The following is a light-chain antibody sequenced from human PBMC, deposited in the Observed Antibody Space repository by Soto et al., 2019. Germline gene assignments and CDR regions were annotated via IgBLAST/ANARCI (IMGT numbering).Light chain of an antibody. Sequence: EIVLTQSPATLSLSPGERATLSCRASQSVSSYLAWYQQKPGQAPRLLFYDASNRAPGIPARFSGSGSGTDFTLTISSLEPEDFAVYFCQHRSNWITFGQGTRLEIK. CDR2: DAS. CDR3: QHRSNWIT. V-gene: IGKV3-11*01. CDR1: QSVSSY. J-gene: IGKJ5*01.